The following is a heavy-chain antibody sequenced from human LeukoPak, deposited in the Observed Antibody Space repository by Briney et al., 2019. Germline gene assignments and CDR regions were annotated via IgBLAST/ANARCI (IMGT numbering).Heavy chain of an antibody. CDR1: GFTFSSYW. J-gene: IGHJ5*02. Sequence: GGSLRLSCAASGFTFSSYWMSWVRQAPGKGLEWVANIKQDGSEKYYVDSVKGRFTISRDNAKNSLYLQMNSLRAEDTAVYYCARSGSIFEVVNRFDPWGQGTLVTVSS. CDR3: ARSGSIFEVVNRFDP. V-gene: IGHV3-7*01. CDR2: IKQDGSEK. D-gene: IGHD3-3*01.